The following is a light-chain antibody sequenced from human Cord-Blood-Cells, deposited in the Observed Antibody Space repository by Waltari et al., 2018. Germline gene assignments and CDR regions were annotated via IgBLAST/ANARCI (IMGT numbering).Light chain of an antibody. CDR3: QQLNSYPLT. CDR1: QGSSSY. V-gene: IGKV1-9*01. CDR2: AAS. Sequence: DIQLTNAPSSLPASVVDRVTISCRASQGSSSYLAWYQQKPGKAPKLLIYAASTLQSGVPSRFSGSGSGTEFTLTISSLQPEDFATYYCQQLNSYPLTFGGGTKVEIK. J-gene: IGKJ4*01.